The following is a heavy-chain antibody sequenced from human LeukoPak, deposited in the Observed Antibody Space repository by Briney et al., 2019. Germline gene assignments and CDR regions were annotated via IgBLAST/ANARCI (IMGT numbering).Heavy chain of an antibody. D-gene: IGHD6-19*01. Sequence: ASVKVSCKASGYTFTSYYMHWVRQAPGQGLEWMGIINPSGGSTSYAQKFQGRVTMTRDTSTSTVYMELSSLRSEDTAVYYCARERRRIAVAGRGWFDPWGQGTLVTVSS. J-gene: IGHJ5*02. CDR2: INPSGGST. V-gene: IGHV1-46*01. CDR3: ARERRRIAVAGRGWFDP. CDR1: GYTFTSYY.